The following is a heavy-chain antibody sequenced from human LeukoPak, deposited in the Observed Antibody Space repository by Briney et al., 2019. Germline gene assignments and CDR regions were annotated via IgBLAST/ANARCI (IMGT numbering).Heavy chain of an antibody. J-gene: IGHJ4*02. Sequence: GGSLRLSCAASGFTFSSYAMHWVRQAPGKGLEWVAVISYDGGNKYYADSVKGRFTISRDNSKNTLYLQMNSLRAEDTAVYYCARDHGYRGPPDYYFDYWGQGALVTVSS. CDR1: GFTFSSYA. V-gene: IGHV3-30-3*01. D-gene: IGHD5-12*01. CDR3: ARDHGYRGPPDYYFDY. CDR2: ISYDGGNK.